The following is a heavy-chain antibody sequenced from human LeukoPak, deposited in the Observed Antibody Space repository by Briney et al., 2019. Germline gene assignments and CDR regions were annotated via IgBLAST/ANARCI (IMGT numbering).Heavy chain of an antibody. D-gene: IGHD6-19*01. J-gene: IGHJ4*02. CDR1: GYTFTAFH. V-gene: IGHV1-2*02. Sequence: GASVKVSCKTSGYTFTAFHIHWVRQAPGQGLEWMGWMNPDTGGTNSAQKFQGRVTMTRDTSIRTAYMELSRLTSDDTAVYYCARHTPGYSSEFDFWGQGTLVTVSS. CDR2: MNPDTGGT. CDR3: ARHTPGYSSEFDF.